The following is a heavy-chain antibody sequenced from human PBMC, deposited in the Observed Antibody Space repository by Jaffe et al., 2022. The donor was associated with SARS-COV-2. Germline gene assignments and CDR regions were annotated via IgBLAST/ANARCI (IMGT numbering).Heavy chain of an antibody. D-gene: IGHD6-19*01. CDR3: ARDFPYSSGWYYYYYYMDV. Sequence: QVQLVESGGGVVQPGRSLRLSCAASGFTFSSYAMHWVRQAPGKGLEWVAVISYDGSNKYYADSVKGRFTISRDNSKNTLYLQMNSLRAEDTAVYYCARDFPYSSGWYYYYYYMDVWGKGTTVTVSS. J-gene: IGHJ6*03. V-gene: IGHV3-30*04. CDR2: ISYDGSNK. CDR1: GFTFSSYA.